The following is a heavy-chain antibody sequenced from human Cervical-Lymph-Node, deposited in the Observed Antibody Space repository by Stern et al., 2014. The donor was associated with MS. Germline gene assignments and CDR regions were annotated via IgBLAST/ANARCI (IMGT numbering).Heavy chain of an antibody. CDR2: ISAYIGIA. J-gene: IGHJ3*02. Sequence: QVQMVQSGAEVKKPGASVKVSCKASGYTFNSYGISWVRQAPGQGLEWIGWISAYIGIAYYSLTLQGRVSMTTYTSTCTSYIELRSLRSDYTALYYCARGLLGSENAFDIWCQGPMVTVSS. D-gene: IGHD2-15*01. CDR1: GYTFNSYG. CDR3: ARGLLGSENAFDI. V-gene: IGHV1-18*01.